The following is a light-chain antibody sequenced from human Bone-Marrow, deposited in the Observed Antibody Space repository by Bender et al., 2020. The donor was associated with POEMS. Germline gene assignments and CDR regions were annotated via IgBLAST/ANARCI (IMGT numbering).Light chain of an antibody. Sequence: QSALTQPASVSGSPGQSITISCTGTSSDVGAYNYVSWYQQHPGKAPKLLIYEVSDRPSGVSDRFSGSKSGNTASLTISGLQPEDEADYYCCSYADSPTFVFGGGTKLTVL. J-gene: IGLJ3*02. CDR3: CSYADSPTFV. CDR1: SSDVGAYNY. CDR2: EVS. V-gene: IGLV2-23*02.